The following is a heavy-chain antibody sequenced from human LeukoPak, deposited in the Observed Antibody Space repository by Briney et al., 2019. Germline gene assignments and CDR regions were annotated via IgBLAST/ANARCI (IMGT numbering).Heavy chain of an antibody. CDR3: ARDLRSSGLNDY. D-gene: IGHD6-19*01. Sequence: GGSLRLSCAASGFTFSSYGMHWVRQAPGKGLEWVAVIWYDGSNKYYADSVKGRFTISRDNSKNTLYLQMNSLRAEDTAVYYCARDLRSSGLNDYWGQGTLVTVSS. J-gene: IGHJ4*02. CDR1: GFTFSSYG. CDR2: IWYDGSNK. V-gene: IGHV3-33*01.